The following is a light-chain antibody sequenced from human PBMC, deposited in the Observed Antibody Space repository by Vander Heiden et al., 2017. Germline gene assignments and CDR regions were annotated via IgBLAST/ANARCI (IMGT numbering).Light chain of an antibody. CDR3: QQSYSTPIT. Sequence: DIQMTQSPSSLSASVGDRVTITCRASQSISSYLNWYQQKPGKAPKLLIYAASSLQSGVPSRFSGSASGTDFTLTISRLQPEDFATYYSQQSYSTPITFGGGTKVEIK. V-gene: IGKV1-39*01. CDR1: QSISSY. CDR2: AAS. J-gene: IGKJ4*01.